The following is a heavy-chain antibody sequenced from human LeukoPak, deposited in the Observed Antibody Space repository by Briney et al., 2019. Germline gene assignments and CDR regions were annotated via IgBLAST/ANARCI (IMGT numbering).Heavy chain of an antibody. CDR3: ARPSHPTTNGWYYFFGMDV. D-gene: IGHD6-19*01. CDR2: ISYDGSSK. Sequence: PGGSLRLSCAASGFTFSNYAILWVRQAPGKGLEWVAVISYDGSSKNFADSVKGRFTISRDNSKNTLYLQMNSLRVEDTAVYYCARPSHPTTNGWYYFFGMDVWGQGTTVTVSS. CDR1: GFTFSNYA. V-gene: IGHV3-30-3*01. J-gene: IGHJ6*02.